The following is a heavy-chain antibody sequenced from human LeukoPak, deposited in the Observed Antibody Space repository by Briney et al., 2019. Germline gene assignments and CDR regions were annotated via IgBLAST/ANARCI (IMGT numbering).Heavy chain of an antibody. Sequence: SETLSLTCAVSGGSISSSNWWSWVRQPPGKGLEWIGEIYHSGSTNYNPSLKSRVTISVDTSKNQFSLKLSSVTAADTAVYYCARVSWANWFDPWGQGTLVTVSS. CDR2: IYHSGST. D-gene: IGHD6-13*01. J-gene: IGHJ5*02. V-gene: IGHV4-4*02. CDR1: GGSISSSNW. CDR3: ARVSWANWFDP.